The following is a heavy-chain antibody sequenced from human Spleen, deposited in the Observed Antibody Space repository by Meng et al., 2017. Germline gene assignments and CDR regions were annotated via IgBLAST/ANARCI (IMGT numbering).Heavy chain of an antibody. V-gene: IGHV4-30-4*01. CDR1: GGSNSRSDYY. Sequence: QVQLQESGPGLVKPSQTLSLTCTFSGGSNSRSDYYWSWIRQPPGKGLEWIGYTSYSGNTYYNPSLKSRITISVDRSRNQFSLKLSSVTAADTAVYYCARGPHYYSWSGIDYWGQGALVTVSS. J-gene: IGHJ4*02. CDR2: TSYSGNT. CDR3: ARGPHYYSWSGIDY. D-gene: IGHD3-3*01.